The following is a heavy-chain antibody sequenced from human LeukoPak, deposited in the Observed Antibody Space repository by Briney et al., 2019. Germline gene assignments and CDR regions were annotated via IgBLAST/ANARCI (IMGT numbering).Heavy chain of an antibody. CDR1: GFTFSSSA. CDR2: ISGSGTTT. CDR3: AKVPEDY. V-gene: IGHV3-23*01. Sequence: GGSLRLSCAASGFTFSSSAMSWVRQAPGKGPAWVSGISGSGTTTYYADSVKGRFTISRDNSKNTLYLQMNSLRADDTAVYYCAKVPEDYWGQGTLVTVSS. J-gene: IGHJ4*02.